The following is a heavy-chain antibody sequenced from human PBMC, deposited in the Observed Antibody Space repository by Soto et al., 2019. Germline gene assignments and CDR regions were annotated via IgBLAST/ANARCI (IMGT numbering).Heavy chain of an antibody. CDR3: ARDGTGATISDS. CDR2: IIPILGIA. CDR1: GGTFSSYT. V-gene: IGHV1-69*08. J-gene: IGHJ4*02. Sequence: QVQLVQSGAEVKKPGSSVKVSCKASGGTFSSYTISWVRQAPGQGLEWMGRIIPILGIANYAQKFQGRVTNTADKSTSTAYMELSSLRAEDTAVYYCARDGTGATISDSWGQGTLVTVSS. D-gene: IGHD1-26*01.